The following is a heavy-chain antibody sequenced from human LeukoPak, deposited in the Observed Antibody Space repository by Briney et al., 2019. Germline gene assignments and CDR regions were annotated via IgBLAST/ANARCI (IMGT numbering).Heavy chain of an antibody. CDR3: PRLAATAFDY. D-gene: IGHD2-15*01. CDR2: IYPGDSDT. J-gene: IGHJ4*02. Sequence: GEVPKISCKGSGSSISSYWIGWVRQMPGKGLRWVWIIYPGDSDTSYNPSFQCQVTISADTSISTAYLKWSSLKASDTAMYYCPRLAATAFDYWGQGTLVTVSS. CDR1: GSSISSYW. V-gene: IGHV5-51*01.